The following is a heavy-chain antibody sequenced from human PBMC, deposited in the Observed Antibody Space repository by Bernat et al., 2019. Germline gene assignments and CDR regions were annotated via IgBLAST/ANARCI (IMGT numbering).Heavy chain of an antibody. CDR3: ARDSSEYSSSKRAPLNY. Sequence: QVQLVESGGGVVQPGRSLRLSCAASGFTFSSYGMHWVRQAPGKGLEWVAVIWYDGSNKYYADSLKGRFTISRDNSKNTLYLQMNSRRAEDTAVYYCARDSSEYSSSKRAPLNYWGQGTLVTVSS. CDR1: GFTFSSYG. D-gene: IGHD6-6*01. J-gene: IGHJ4*02. CDR2: IWYDGSNK. V-gene: IGHV3-33*01.